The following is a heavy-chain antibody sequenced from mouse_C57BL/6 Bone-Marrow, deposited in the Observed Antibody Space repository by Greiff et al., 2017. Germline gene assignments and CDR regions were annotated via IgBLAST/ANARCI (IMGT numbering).Heavy chain of an antibody. CDR1: GFTFSDYG. D-gene: IGHD2-3*01. J-gene: IGHJ4*01. V-gene: IGHV5-15*01. CDR2: ISNLAYSI. Sequence: EVKLQESGGGLVQPGGSLKLSCAASGFTFSDYGMAWVRQAPRKGPEWVAFISNLAYSIYYADTVTGRFTISRENAKNTLYLEMSSLRSEDTAMYYCARRNGYSYYYAMDYWGQGTSVTVSS. CDR3: ARRNGYSYYYAMDY.